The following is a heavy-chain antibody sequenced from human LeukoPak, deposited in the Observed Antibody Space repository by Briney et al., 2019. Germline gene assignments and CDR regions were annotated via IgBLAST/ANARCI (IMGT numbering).Heavy chain of an antibody. Sequence: PSVTLSLTCAVYGGSFSGYYWSWIRQPPGKGLEWIGDTNHSGSTNYNPSLKSRVTISVDTSKNQFSLQMSSVTASDTTVYYRARRVKLGSGWPTDPRFLLWGEGTLDPVP. J-gene: IGHJ1*01. CDR3: ARRVKLGSGWPTDPRFLL. CDR2: TNHSGST. D-gene: IGHD6-19*01. CDR1: GGSFSGYY. V-gene: IGHV4-34*01.